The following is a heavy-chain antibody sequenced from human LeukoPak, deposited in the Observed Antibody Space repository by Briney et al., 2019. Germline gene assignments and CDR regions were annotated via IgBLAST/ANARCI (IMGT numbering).Heavy chain of an antibody. CDR3: AKTYGDGTTVDY. J-gene: IGHJ4*02. V-gene: IGHV3-23*01. Sequence: GGSLRLSCAASGFTFSSYAMSWVRQAPGKGLEWVSAISGSGGSTYYADSVKGRFTISRDNSKNTLYLQMNSLRAEDTAVYCCAKTYGDGTTVDYWGQGTLVTVSS. CDR2: ISGSGGST. D-gene: IGHD4-17*01. CDR1: GFTFSSYA.